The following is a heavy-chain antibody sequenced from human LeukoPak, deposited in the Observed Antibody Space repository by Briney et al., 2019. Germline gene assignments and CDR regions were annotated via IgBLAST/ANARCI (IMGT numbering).Heavy chain of an antibody. D-gene: IGHD4-11*01. V-gene: IGHV3-48*01. Sequence: SVKGRFTISRDNAKNSLYLQMNSLRAEDTAVYYCAKDQYPNFDYWGQGTLVTVSS. CDR3: AKDQYPNFDY. J-gene: IGHJ4*02.